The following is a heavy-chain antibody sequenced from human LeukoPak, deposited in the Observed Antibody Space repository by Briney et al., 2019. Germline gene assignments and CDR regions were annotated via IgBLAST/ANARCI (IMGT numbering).Heavy chain of an antibody. V-gene: IGHV3-23*01. D-gene: IGHD2-21*02. J-gene: IGHJ4*02. Sequence: GGSLRLSCAASGFTFSDYAMSWVRQAPGKGLEWVSVISGSGGSTYYAGSVKGRFTSSRDNSQNTLFLQMSSLRAEDTALYYCAKVNSGACWGELDYWGQGTLVTVSS. CDR3: AKVNSGACWGELDY. CDR2: ISGSGGST. CDR1: GFTFSDYA.